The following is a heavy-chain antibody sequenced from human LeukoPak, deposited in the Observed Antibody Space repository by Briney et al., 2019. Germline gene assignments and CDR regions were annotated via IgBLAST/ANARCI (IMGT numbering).Heavy chain of an antibody. CDR2: INHSGST. J-gene: IGHJ6*03. D-gene: IGHD1-20*01. CDR1: GGSFSGYY. Sequence: SETLSLTCAVYGGSFSGYYWSWIRQPPGKGLEWIGEINHSGSTNYNPSLKSRVTISVDTSKNLFSLKLSSVTAADTAVYYCARATYNWNEYYYYYMDVWGKGTTVTVSS. CDR3: ARATYNWNEYYYYYMDV. V-gene: IGHV4-34*01.